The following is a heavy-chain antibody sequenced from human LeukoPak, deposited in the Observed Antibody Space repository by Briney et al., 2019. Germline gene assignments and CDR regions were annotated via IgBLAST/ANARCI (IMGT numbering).Heavy chain of an antibody. V-gene: IGHV4-30-2*01. CDR2: IYHSGTI. CDR3: AKMSASSNWFDP. CDR1: GGSMSNGGYS. J-gene: IGHJ5*02. D-gene: IGHD6-6*01. Sequence: SETLSLTCAVSGGSMSNGGYSWSWIRQPPGKGLEFIGYIYHSGTIYYMPSLKSRVTISVDRSKNQLSLKLKSVTAADTAVYYCAKMSASSNWFDPWGQGTLVTVSS.